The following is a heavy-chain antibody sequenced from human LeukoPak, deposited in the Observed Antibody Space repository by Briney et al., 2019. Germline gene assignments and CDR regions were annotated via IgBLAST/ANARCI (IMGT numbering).Heavy chain of an antibody. D-gene: IGHD3-22*01. Sequence: ASVKVSCKASGCTFTSYGISWVRQAPGQGLEWMGWISAYNGNTNYAQKLQGRVTMTTDTSTSTAYMELRSLRSDDTAVYYCARGLWGYYDSSQPFDYWGQGTLVTVSS. CDR3: ARGLWGYYDSSQPFDY. CDR1: GCTFTSYG. J-gene: IGHJ4*02. V-gene: IGHV1-18*01. CDR2: ISAYNGNT.